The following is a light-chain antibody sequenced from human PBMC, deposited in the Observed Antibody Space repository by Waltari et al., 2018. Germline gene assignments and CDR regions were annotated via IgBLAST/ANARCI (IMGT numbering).Light chain of an antibody. CDR2: EVT. CDR1: SSDVGGYNH. Sequence: QSALTQPPSASGSPGQSVTISCTGTSSDVGGYNHVSWYQQHPGNAPKLMIYEVTGPPAVAPGRFAGSKSGNAASLTVSGLHAEDEADYCCTSYAGIKTWVFGGGTKLTVL. V-gene: IGLV2-8*01. J-gene: IGLJ3*02. CDR3: TSYAGIKTWV.